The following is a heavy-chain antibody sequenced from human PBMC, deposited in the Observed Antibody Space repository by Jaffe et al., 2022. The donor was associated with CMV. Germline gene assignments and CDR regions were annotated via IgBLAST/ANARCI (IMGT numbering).Heavy chain of an antibody. V-gene: IGHV3-21*01. D-gene: IGHD4-17*01. CDR2: ISSSSATYI. J-gene: IGHJ4*02. Sequence: EVQLVESGGGLVKPGGSLRLSCAASGFTFSSFRMNWVRQAPGKGLEWVSSISSSSATYIYYADAVKGRFTISRDNARNLVFLEMTSLRADDTAVYYCARDPYIYGVLDSWGQGTLVTVSS. CDR1: GFTFSSFR. CDR3: ARDPYIYGVLDS.